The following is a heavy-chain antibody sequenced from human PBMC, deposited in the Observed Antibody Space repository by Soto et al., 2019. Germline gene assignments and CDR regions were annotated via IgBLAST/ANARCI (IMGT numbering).Heavy chain of an antibody. D-gene: IGHD3-3*02. CDR2: ISYDGTHK. CDR3: AKVRTSHFWSAYFDS. J-gene: IGHJ4*02. V-gene: IGHV3-30*04. Sequence: QVQLVESGGGVVQPGRSLRLSCAASGFTFSSYAMHWVRQAPGKGLEWVAVISYDGTHKNYTDSVKGRFTISRDTSKNTLYLQMNSLRPEDTAVYYCAKVRTSHFWSAYFDSWCQGTLITVSS. CDR1: GFTFSSYA.